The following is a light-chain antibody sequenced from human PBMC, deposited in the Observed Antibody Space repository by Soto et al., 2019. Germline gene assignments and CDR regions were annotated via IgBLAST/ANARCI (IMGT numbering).Light chain of an antibody. Sequence: EIVMTESPATLSVSPWERASLSCRASQSVRSKLAWHQQKPGQAPRLLIYDASTRATGIPARFSGSGSGTEFTLTISRLEPEDFAVYYCQQYGSSPPFGQGTRLEIK. J-gene: IGKJ5*01. CDR3: QQYGSSPP. V-gene: IGKV3-15*01. CDR2: DAS. CDR1: QSVRSK.